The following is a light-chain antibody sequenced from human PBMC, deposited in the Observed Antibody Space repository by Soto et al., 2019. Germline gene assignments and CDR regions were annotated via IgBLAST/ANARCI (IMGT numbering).Light chain of an antibody. V-gene: IGKV3-20*01. CDR2: GAS. CDR1: QSVSSSY. J-gene: IGKJ2*01. CDR3: QQYGSSPWYT. Sequence: EIVLTQSPGTLSLSPGERATLSCRASQSVSSSYLAWYQQKPGQAPRLLLYGASSRATGIPHRFSGSGSGTDFTLTISRLEPEDFAVYYCQQYGSSPWYTLGQGIKLEIK.